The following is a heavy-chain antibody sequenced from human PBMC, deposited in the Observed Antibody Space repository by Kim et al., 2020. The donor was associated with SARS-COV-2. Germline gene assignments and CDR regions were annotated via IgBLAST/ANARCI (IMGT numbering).Heavy chain of an antibody. CDR1: GFTFSSYS. CDR3: ARDCSSRGSGWYRLGYYFDY. J-gene: IGHJ4*02. V-gene: IGHV3-21*01. Sequence: GGSLRLSCAASGFTFSSYSMNWVRQAPGKGLEWVSSISSSSSYIYYADSVKGRFTISRDNAKNSLYLQMNSLRAEDTAVYYCARDCSSRGSGWYRLGYYFDYWAREPWSPSPQ. D-gene: IGHD6-19*01. CDR2: ISSSSSYI.